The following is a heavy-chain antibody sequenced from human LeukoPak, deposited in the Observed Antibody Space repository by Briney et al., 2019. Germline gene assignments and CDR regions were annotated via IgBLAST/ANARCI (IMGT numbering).Heavy chain of an antibody. CDR3: ARREGYRGGYDY. D-gene: IGHD6-19*01. V-gene: IGHV1-2*02. CDR1: VYTFPDFL. J-gene: IGHJ4*02. CDR2: INTNTGGT. Sequence: ASVKDSCQASVYTFPDFLIHWVRQAPGQGLEWVGWINTNTGGTTYAQKLQGRVTMTRDTSIRTAYMELSSLTSDDTAVYYCARREGYRGGYDYWGQGTLVTVSS.